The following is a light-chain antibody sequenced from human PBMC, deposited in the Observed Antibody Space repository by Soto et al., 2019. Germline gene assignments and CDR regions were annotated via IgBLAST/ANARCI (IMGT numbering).Light chain of an antibody. V-gene: IGKV3-15*01. CDR2: GAS. CDR3: QQYHTWPIT. J-gene: IGKJ4*01. CDR1: QSVSRK. Sequence: DIVMTQSPATLSVAPGERVTFSCRASQSVSRKLAWYQHKPGQAPRLLISGASTGATGIPARFSGSGSGTEFTITISSLQSEDCAIYYCQQYHTWPITFGGGTKVEIK.